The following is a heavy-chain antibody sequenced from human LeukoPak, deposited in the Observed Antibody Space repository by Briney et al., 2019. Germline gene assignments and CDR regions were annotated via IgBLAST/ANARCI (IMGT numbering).Heavy chain of an antibody. CDR1: GGSFSGYY. D-gene: IGHD6-6*01. J-gene: IGHJ6*02. CDR3: ARSDSSTSLVLGSYYGMDV. V-gene: IGHV4-34*01. CDR2: IYYTGST. Sequence: SETLSLTCAVYGGSFSGYYWAWIRQPPGKGLEWIGTIYYTGSTYYNPSLKSRVTISVDTSKNQFSLKLTSVTAADTAVYYCARSDSSTSLVLGSYYGMDVWGQGTTVTVSS.